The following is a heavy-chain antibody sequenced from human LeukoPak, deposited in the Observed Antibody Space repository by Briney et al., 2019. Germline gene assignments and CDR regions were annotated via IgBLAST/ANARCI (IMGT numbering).Heavy chain of an antibody. J-gene: IGHJ4*02. CDR3: AREWGRIAVAGGPGY. Sequence: PGGSLRLSCEASGFIFSYYGMHWVRQAPGKGLEWVALIWYDGKTKFHADSVKGRFTISRDNSGNTLFLQMSSLRVEDTAIYYCAREWGRIAVAGGPGYWGQGALVTVSS. CDR1: GFIFSYYG. CDR2: IWYDGKTK. V-gene: IGHV3-33*01. D-gene: IGHD6-19*01.